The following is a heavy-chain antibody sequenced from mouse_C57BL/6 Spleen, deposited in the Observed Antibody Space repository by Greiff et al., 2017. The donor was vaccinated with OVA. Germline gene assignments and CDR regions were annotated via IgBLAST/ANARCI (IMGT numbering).Heavy chain of an antibody. J-gene: IGHJ3*01. V-gene: IGHV1-74*01. Sequence: QVHVKQPGAELVKPGASVKVSCKASGYTFTSYWMHWVKQRPGQGLEWIGRIHPSDSDTNYNQKFKGKATLTVDKSSSTAYMQLSSLTSEDSAVYYCAVPYYSNYGGWFAYWGQGTLVTVSA. D-gene: IGHD2-5*01. CDR2: IHPSDSDT. CDR1: GYTFTSYW. CDR3: AVPYYSNYGGWFAY.